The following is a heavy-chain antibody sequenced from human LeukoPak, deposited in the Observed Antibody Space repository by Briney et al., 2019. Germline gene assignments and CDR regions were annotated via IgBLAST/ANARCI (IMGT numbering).Heavy chain of an antibody. CDR3: AKEWFRYYFDY. Sequence: GGSLRLSCVVSGFTFSSYAMSWVRQAPGKGLEWVSGISGSGGSTYYADSVKGRFTISRDNSKNTLYLQMNSLRAEDTAVYYCAKEWFRYYFDYWGQGTLVTVSS. V-gene: IGHV3-23*01. D-gene: IGHD3-10*01. J-gene: IGHJ4*02. CDR1: GFTFSSYA. CDR2: ISGSGGST.